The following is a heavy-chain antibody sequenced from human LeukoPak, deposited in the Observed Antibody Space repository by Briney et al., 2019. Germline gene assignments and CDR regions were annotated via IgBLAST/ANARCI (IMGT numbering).Heavy chain of an antibody. J-gene: IGHJ3*02. CDR2: IYYSGST. V-gene: IGHV4-59*01. Sequence: SETLSLTCTVSGGSISSYYWSWIRQPPGKGLEWIGYIYYSGSTNYNPSLKSRVTISVDTSKNQFSLKLSSVTAADTAVYYCARAVTMVRGVSLVGDAFDIWGQGTKVTVSS. CDR3: ARAVTMVRGVSLVGDAFDI. D-gene: IGHD3-10*01. CDR1: GGSISSYY.